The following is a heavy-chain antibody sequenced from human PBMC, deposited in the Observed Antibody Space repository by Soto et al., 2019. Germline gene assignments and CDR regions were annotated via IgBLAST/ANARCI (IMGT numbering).Heavy chain of an antibody. CDR3: ARAEVEMATTLDY. CDR1: GFTFSSYW. Sequence: GGSLRLSCAASGFTFSSYWMHWVRQAPGKGLVWVSRINSDGSITSYADSVKGRFTISRDNAKNTLYLQMNSLRAEDTAVYYGARAEVEMATTLDYWGQGTLVTVSS. D-gene: IGHD1-1*01. CDR2: INSDGSIT. J-gene: IGHJ4*02. V-gene: IGHV3-74*01.